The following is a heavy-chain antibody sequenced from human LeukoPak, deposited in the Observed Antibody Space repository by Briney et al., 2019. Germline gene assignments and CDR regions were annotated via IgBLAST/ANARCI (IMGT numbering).Heavy chain of an antibody. J-gene: IGHJ5*02. CDR3: ARVWDIVVVPAATNWFDP. CDR1: GYTFTSYG. V-gene: IGHV1-18*01. Sequence: GASVEVSCKASGYTFTSYGISWVRQAPGQGLEWMGWISAYNGNTNYAQKLQGRVTMTTDTSTSTAYMELRSLRSDDTAVYYCARVWDIVVVPAATNWFDPWGQGTLVTVSS. D-gene: IGHD2-2*01. CDR2: ISAYNGNT.